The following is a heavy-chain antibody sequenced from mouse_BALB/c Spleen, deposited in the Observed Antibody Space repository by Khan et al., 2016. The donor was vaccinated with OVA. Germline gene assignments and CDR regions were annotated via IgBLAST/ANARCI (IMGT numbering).Heavy chain of an antibody. J-gene: IGHJ3*01. CDR2: IFPNSGDT. D-gene: IGHD1-2*01. CDR1: EYTFTDFN. Sequence: VQLKQSGPELVKPGASVKISCKASEYTFTDFNLDWVRQSQGRSLEWIGYIFPNSGDTGYNQKFKTKATLTVDTSSSTAYLELRSLTSDDSAVYYCARSGYGSFGFWGQGTLVTVSA. CDR3: ARSGYGSFGF. V-gene: IGHV1S29*02.